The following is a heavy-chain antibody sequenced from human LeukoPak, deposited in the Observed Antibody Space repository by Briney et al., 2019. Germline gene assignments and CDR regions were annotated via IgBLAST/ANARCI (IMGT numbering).Heavy chain of an antibody. CDR3: ARHNYGAFDY. Sequence: GRSLRLSCAASGFTFSHYGMHWVRQAPGKGLEWVSSISSSSSYIYYADSVKGRFTISRDNAKNSLYLQMNSLRAEDTAVYYCARHNYGAFDYWGQGTLVTVTS. V-gene: IGHV3-21*01. J-gene: IGHJ4*02. CDR2: ISSSSSYI. D-gene: IGHD4/OR15-4a*01. CDR1: GFTFSHYG.